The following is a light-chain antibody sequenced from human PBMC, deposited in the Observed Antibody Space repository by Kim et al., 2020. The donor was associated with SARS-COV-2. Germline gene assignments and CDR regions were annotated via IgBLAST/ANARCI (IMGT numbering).Light chain of an antibody. Sequence: APGQRVALSWRASQSLTSNSLAWYQQRHGQAPRLLIYGASNRDPTISDRFSGSGSGTDFTLTISRLEPGDSAVYFCQQYANSPNTFGQGTKVDIK. CDR3: QQYANSPNT. CDR2: GAS. CDR1: QSLTSNS. V-gene: IGKV3-20*01. J-gene: IGKJ2*01.